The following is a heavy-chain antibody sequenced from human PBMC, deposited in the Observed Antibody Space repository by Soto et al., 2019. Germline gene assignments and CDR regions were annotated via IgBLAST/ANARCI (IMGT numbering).Heavy chain of an antibody. CDR3: ARGTSYYYDSSGPYFDY. CDR1: GGSISSYY. Sequence: KTSETLSLTCTVSGGSISSYYLSWIRQPPGKGLEWIGYIYYSGSTNYNPSLKSRVTISVDTSKNQFSLKLSSVTAADTAVYYCARGTSYYYDSSGPYFDYWGQGTLVTVSS. CDR2: IYYSGST. D-gene: IGHD3-22*01. V-gene: IGHV4-59*01. J-gene: IGHJ4*02.